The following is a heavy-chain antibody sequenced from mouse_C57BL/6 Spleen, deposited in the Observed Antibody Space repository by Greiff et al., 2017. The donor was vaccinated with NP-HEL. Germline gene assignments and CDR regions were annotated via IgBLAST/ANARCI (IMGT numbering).Heavy chain of an antibody. V-gene: IGHV2-5*01. D-gene: IGHD2-2*01. J-gene: IGHJ4*01. CDR1: GFSLTSYG. CDR2: IWRGGST. CDR3: AKKALYYGYDRGMDY. Sequence: QVQLKESGPGLVQPSQSLSITCTVSGFSLTSYGVHWVRQSPGKGLEWLGVIWRGGSTDYNAAFMSRLSITKDNSKSQVFFKMNSLQADDTAIYYCAKKALYYGYDRGMDYWGQGTSVTVSS.